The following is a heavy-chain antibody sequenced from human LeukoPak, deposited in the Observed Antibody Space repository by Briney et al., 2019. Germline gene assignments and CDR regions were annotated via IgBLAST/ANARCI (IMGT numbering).Heavy chain of an antibody. CDR1: GGSFTGYN. D-gene: IGHD5-24*01. CDR2: INHSGST. Sequence: PSETLSLTCAVYGGSFTGYNWTWIRQPPGKGLEWIGEINHSGSTYYNPSLKSRVTISVDTSKNQFSLNLSSVTAADTAFYYCARNGYTSGDYWGQGTLVTVSS. J-gene: IGHJ4*02. CDR3: ARNGYTSGDY. V-gene: IGHV4-34*01.